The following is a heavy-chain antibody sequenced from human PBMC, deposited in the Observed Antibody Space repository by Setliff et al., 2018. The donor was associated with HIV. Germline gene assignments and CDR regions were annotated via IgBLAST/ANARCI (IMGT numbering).Heavy chain of an antibody. V-gene: IGHV3-33*06. D-gene: IGHD6-13*01. CDR1: GFTFSSYG. CDR3: AKDRDRSIAWQLVPLNFDY. CDR2: IWYDGSNK. J-gene: IGHJ4*02. Sequence: SLRLSCAASGFTFSSYGMHWVRQAPGKGLEGVAVIWYDGSNKYYADSVKGRFTISRDNSKNTLYLQMNSLGAEDTAVYYCAKDRDRSIAWQLVPLNFDYWGQGTLVTVSS.